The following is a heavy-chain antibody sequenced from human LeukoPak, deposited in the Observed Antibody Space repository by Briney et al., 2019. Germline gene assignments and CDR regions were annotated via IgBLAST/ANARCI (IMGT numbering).Heavy chain of an antibody. J-gene: IGHJ5*02. D-gene: IGHD2-2*01. CDR1: GYTFTGYY. V-gene: IGHV1-18*04. CDR3: ARDTPMIGYCSSTSCYNWFDP. Sequence: ASVKVSCKASGYTFTGYYMHWVRQAPGQGLEWMGWISAYNGNTNYAQKLQGRVTMTTDTSTSTAYMELRSLRSDDTAVYYCARDTPMIGYCSSTSCYNWFDPWGQGTLVTVSS. CDR2: ISAYNGNT.